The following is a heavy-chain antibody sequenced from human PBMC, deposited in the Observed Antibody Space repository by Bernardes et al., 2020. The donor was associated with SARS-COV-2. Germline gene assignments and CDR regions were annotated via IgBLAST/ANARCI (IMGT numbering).Heavy chain of an antibody. CDR1: GFTFNNFG. D-gene: IGHD3-3*01. V-gene: IGHV3-30*18. CDR3: AKVQAIFWIRPQYSAMDV. CDR2: ISYEGSKK. Sequence: VGSLILSCVASGFTFNNFGMHWVRQAPGQGLEWVAVISYEGSKKYYADSVEGRFTISKDNSKNTVYLQMNSLRPEDTAVYYCAKVQAIFWIRPQYSAMDVWGQGTTVAVSS. J-gene: IGHJ6*02.